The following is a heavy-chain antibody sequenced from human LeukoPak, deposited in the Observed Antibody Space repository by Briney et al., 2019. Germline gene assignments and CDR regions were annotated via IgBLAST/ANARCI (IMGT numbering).Heavy chain of an antibody. Sequence: GGSLRLSCEASGVTFSSYVMSWVRQAPGKGLEWVSSISGSGGNTHYVDSVKGRFTISRDNSKNTLYLQMNSLTADDTALYYCAKRSVSGTYYFDYWGQGTLVTVSS. CDR3: AKRSVSGTYYFDY. CDR1: GVTFSSYV. D-gene: IGHD6-19*01. V-gene: IGHV3-23*01. CDR2: ISGSGGNT. J-gene: IGHJ4*02.